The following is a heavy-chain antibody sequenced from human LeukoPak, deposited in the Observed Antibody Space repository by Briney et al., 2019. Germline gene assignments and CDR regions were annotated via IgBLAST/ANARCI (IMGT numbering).Heavy chain of an antibody. D-gene: IGHD4-17*01. V-gene: IGHV4-4*07. CDR3: ARDSHGDYGYYYYMDV. J-gene: IGHJ6*03. CDR1: GASISDYY. CDR2: IYTSGSS. Sequence: PSETLSLTCTVSGASISDYYWSWIRQPAGKGLEWIGHIYTSGSSNYNPSLKSRVTMSIDTSKNQFSLNVSSMTAADTAVYYCARDSHGDYGYYYYMDVWGKATTVTVSS.